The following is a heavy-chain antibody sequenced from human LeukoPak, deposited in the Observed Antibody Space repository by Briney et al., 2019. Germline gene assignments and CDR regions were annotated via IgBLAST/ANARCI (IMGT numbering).Heavy chain of an antibody. Sequence: GGSLGLSCAASGFTVSSNYMSWVRQAPGKGLEWVSVIYSGGSTYYADSVKGRFTISRDNSKNTLYLQMNSLRAEDTAVYYCAGSGGELPGGLFDYWGQGTLVTVSS. D-gene: IGHD1-26*01. J-gene: IGHJ4*02. CDR2: IYSGGST. CDR1: GFTVSSNY. V-gene: IGHV3-53*01. CDR3: AGSGGELPGGLFDY.